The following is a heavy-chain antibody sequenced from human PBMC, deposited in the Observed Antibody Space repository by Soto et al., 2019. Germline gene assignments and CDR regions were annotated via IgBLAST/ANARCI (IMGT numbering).Heavy chain of an antibody. V-gene: IGHV3-33*01. Sequence: GGSLRLSCAASGFTFSSYGMHWVRQAPGKGLEWVAVIWYDGSNKYYADSVKGRFTISRDNSKNTLYLQMNSLRAEDTAVYYCARDHYYDSSPESVYYYYGMDVWGQGTTVTVSS. CDR1: GFTFSSYG. CDR3: ARDHYYDSSPESVYYYYGMDV. D-gene: IGHD3-22*01. J-gene: IGHJ6*02. CDR2: IWYDGSNK.